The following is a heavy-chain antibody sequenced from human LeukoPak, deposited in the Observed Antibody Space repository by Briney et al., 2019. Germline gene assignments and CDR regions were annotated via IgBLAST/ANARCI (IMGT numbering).Heavy chain of an antibody. J-gene: IGHJ3*02. V-gene: IGHV1-69*05. CDR1: GGTFSSYA. CDR3: ARVVAGTRGDAFDI. CDR2: ISPIFGTA. D-gene: IGHD6-19*01. Sequence: SVKVSCKASGGTFSSYAISWVRQAPGQGLEWMGGISPIFGTANYAQKFQGRVTITTDESTSTAYMELSSLRSEDTAVYYCARVVAGTRGDAFDIWGQGTMVTVSS.